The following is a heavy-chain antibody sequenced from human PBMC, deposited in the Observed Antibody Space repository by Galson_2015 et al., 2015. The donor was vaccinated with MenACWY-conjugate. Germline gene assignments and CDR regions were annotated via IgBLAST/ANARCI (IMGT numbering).Heavy chain of an antibody. CDR1: GFSLTTTGVG. CDR2: IYWDDDQ. D-gene: IGHD3-9*01. CDR3: AHGNFDILTGYYWFDAFDI. J-gene: IGHJ3*02. Sequence: PALVKPTQTLTLPCTFSGFSLTTTGVGVGWIRQPPGKALEWLALIYWDDDQRVSPSLKSRLTITQDTSKNQGVLTMTNVDPVDTATYYCAHGNFDILTGYYWFDAFDIWGQGTMVTVSS. V-gene: IGHV2-5*02.